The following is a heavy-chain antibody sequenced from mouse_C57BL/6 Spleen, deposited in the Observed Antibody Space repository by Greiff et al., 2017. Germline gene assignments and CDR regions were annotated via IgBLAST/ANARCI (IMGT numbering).Heavy chain of an antibody. CDR2: IDPSDSYT. J-gene: IGHJ2*01. V-gene: IGHV1-69*01. CDR1: GYTFTSYW. CDR3: ARAEVTTAGKFDY. Sequence: QVQLQQPGAELVMPGASVKLSCKASGYTFTSYWMHWVKQRPGQGLEWIGEIDPSDSYTNYNQKFKGKSTLTVDKSSSTAYMQLSSLTAEDSAVYYCARAEVTTAGKFDYWGQGTTLAVSS. D-gene: IGHD2-2*01.